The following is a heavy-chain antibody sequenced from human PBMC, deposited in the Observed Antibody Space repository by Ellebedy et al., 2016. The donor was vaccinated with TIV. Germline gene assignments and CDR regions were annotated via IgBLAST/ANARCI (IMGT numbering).Heavy chain of an antibody. V-gene: IGHV3-43*02. CDR3: AKGSIAAPMVRGDLVDY. J-gene: IGHJ4*02. D-gene: IGHD3-10*01. Sequence: PGGSLRLSCAASGFTFDDYAMHWVRQAPGKGLEWVSLISGDGGSTYYADSVKGRFTISRDNSKNSLYLQMNSLRTEDTALYYCAKGSIAAPMVRGDLVDYWGQGTLVTVSS. CDR1: GFTFDDYA. CDR2: ISGDGGST.